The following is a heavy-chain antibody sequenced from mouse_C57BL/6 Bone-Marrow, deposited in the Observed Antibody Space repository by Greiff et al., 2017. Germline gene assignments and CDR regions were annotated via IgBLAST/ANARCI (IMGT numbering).Heavy chain of an antibody. CDR1: GYAFSSYW. D-gene: IGHD1-1*01. CDR3: ARGDYYGSSPYYFDY. Sequence: QVQLQQSGAELVKPGASVKISCKASGYAFSSYWMNWVKQRPGKGLEWIGQIYPGDGDTNYNGKFKGKATLTADQSSSTAYMQLSSLTSEDSAVYFCARGDYYGSSPYYFDYWGQGTTLTVSS. J-gene: IGHJ2*01. V-gene: IGHV1-80*01. CDR2: IYPGDGDT.